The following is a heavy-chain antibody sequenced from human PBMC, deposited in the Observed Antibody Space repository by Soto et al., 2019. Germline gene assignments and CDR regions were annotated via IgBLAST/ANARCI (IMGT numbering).Heavy chain of an antibody. Sequence: EVQLVESGGGLVQPGRSLRLSCAASEFTFDDYAMHWVRQAPGKGLEWVSGISWNSDNIGYADSVKGRFTISRDNVKNSLYLQINSLRAEDTALYYCAKDRSSILHYGMDVLGQGTTVTVSS. J-gene: IGHJ6*02. CDR1: EFTFDDYA. CDR3: AKDRSSILHYGMDV. D-gene: IGHD3-9*01. V-gene: IGHV3-9*01. CDR2: ISWNSDNI.